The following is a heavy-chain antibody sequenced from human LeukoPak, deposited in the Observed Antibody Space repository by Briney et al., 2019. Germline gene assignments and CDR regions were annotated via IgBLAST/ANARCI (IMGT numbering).Heavy chain of an antibody. CDR3: AKALGGGNYYDY. V-gene: IGHV3-23*01. CDR1: GFTFSSYD. D-gene: IGHD2-15*01. CDR2: ISGSGGST. J-gene: IGHJ4*02. Sequence: PGGSLRLSCAASGFTFSSYDMSWVRQAPGKGLEWVSAISGSGGSTYYADSVKGRFTISGDNSKNTLYLQMNSLRAEDTAVYYCAKALGGGNYYDYWGQGTLVTVSS.